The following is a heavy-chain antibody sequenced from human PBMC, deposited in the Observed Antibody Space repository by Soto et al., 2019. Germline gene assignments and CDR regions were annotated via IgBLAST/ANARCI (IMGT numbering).Heavy chain of an antibody. Sequence: SETLSLTCNDSGVTIRGYYWNWIRQPPGKTLEWKGSIYYTGSANYKPSLKSRVTMSVDTSKNHYSLKLSSVTPPNPAVYYCARVLEDYWYFDLWGRGTLVTVSS. J-gene: IGHJ2*01. V-gene: IGHV4-59*12. CDR3: ARVLEDYWYFDL. CDR1: GVTIRGYY. D-gene: IGHD3-3*01. CDR2: IYYTGSA.